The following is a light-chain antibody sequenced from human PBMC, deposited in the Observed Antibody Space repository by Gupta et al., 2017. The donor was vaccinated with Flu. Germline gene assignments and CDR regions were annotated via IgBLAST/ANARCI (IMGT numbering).Light chain of an antibody. Sequence: QSALSQPASVSGSLGQSTTISCAGTSSDIGGYNYVSWYQHHPGKAPKVIIYEVTNRPSGVSNRFSGSKSGNTASLTISGLQADDEADYYCNSYTTTGTVVFGGGTKVTVL. J-gene: IGLJ2*01. V-gene: IGLV2-14*01. CDR1: SSDIGGYNY. CDR2: EVT. CDR3: NSYTTTGTVV.